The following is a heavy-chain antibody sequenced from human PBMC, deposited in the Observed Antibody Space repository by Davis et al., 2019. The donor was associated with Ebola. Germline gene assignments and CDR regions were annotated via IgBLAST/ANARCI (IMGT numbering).Heavy chain of an antibody. J-gene: IGHJ4*02. Sequence: ASVKVSCKASGYTFTSYTITWVRQAPGQGLEWMGRISVYNGETIYAQRFQDRVTMTTDTSTSTAYMELRSLRSDDTAVYYCAGLWQTFEYWGQGTLVTVSS. CDR2: ISVYNGET. CDR3: AGLWQTFEY. CDR1: GYTFTSYT. V-gene: IGHV1-18*04.